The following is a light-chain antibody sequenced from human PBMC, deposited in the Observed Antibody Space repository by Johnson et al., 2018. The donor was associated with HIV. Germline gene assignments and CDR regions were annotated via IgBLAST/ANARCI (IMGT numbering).Light chain of an antibody. Sequence: QSVLTQPPSVSAAPGQKVTISCSGSSSNIGNNYVSWYQQVPGTAPKLLIYDNNKRPSGIPDRISGSKSGTSATLGITGLQTGDEADYYCAAWDSGLSARYVFGPGT. CDR2: DNN. V-gene: IGLV1-51*01. CDR3: AAWDSGLSARYV. CDR1: SSNIGNNY. J-gene: IGLJ1*01.